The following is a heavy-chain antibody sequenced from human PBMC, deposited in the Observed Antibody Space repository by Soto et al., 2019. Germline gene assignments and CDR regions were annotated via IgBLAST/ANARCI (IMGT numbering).Heavy chain of an antibody. CDR2: IYHSGST. Sequence: SETLSLTCAVSGGSISSGGYSWSWIRQPPGKGLEWIGYIYHSGSTYYNPSLKSRVTISVDRSKNQFSLKLSSVTAADTAVYYCARATSPGYCSGGSCENLEYYYYYGMDVWGQGTTVTAP. J-gene: IGHJ6*02. V-gene: IGHV4-30-2*01. CDR3: ARATSPGYCSGGSCENLEYYYYYGMDV. CDR1: GGSISSGGYS. D-gene: IGHD2-15*01.